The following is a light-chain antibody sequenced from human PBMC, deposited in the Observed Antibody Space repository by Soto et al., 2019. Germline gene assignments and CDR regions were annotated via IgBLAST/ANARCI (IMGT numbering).Light chain of an antibody. CDR3: SSYAGSSTV. V-gene: IGLV2-8*01. CDR1: SSDVGAYNY. CDR2: EVS. J-gene: IGLJ1*01. Sequence: QSVLTQPPSASGSPGQSVTISCTVTSSDVGAYNYVSWYQQHPGKAPKLMIYEVSYRPSGVPDRFSGSKSGNTASLTVSGLQAEDEADYYCSSYAGSSTVFGTGTRSPS.